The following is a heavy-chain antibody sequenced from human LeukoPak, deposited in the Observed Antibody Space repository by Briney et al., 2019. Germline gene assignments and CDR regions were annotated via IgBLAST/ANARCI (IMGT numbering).Heavy chain of an antibody. D-gene: IGHD1-26*01. CDR1: GFTVSSNY. Sequence: GGSLRLSCAASGFTVSSNYMSWVRQAPGKGPEYVSAISSNGGSTYYANSVKGSFTISRDNSKNTLYLQMGSLRAEDMAVYYCARVGSWDAFDIWGQGTMVTVSS. CDR3: ARVGSWDAFDI. CDR2: ISSNGGST. V-gene: IGHV3-64*01. J-gene: IGHJ3*02.